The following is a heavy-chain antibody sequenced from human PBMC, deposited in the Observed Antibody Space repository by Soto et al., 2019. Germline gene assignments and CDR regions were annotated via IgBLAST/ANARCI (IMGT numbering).Heavy chain of an antibody. CDR1: GGSFSGYY. J-gene: IGHJ4*02. D-gene: IGHD3-16*02. Sequence: PSETLSLTCAVYGGSFSGYYWSWIRQPPGKGLEWIGEINHSGSTNYNPSLKSRVTISVDTSKNQFPLKLSSVTATDTAVYYCARGFRNYVWGSYRYGNFDYWGQGTLVTVSS. V-gene: IGHV4-34*01. CDR2: INHSGST. CDR3: ARGFRNYVWGSYRYGNFDY.